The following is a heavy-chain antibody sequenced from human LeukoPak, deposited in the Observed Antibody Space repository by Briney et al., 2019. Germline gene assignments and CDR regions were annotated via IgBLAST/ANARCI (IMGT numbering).Heavy chain of an antibody. CDR2: INWNGGST. D-gene: IGHD2-2*01. CDR3: ARAGYCSSTSCYVYYYYGMYV. J-gene: IGHJ6*02. V-gene: IGHV3-20*04. Sequence: GGSLRLSCAASGFTFDDYGMHWVRQAPGKGLEWVSGINWNGGSTGYADSVKGRFTISRDNAKNSLYLQMNSLRAEDTALYYCARAGYCSSTSCYVYYYYGMYVGGQGTTVTVSS. CDR1: GFTFDDYG.